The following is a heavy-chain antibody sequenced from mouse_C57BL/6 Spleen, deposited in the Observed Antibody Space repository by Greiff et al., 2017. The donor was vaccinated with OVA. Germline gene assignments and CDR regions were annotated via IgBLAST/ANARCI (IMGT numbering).Heavy chain of an antibody. CDR1: GFTFSSYT. CDR2: ISGGGGNT. J-gene: IGHJ4*01. CDR3: ARHRNPPYYSNFYYYAMDY. V-gene: IGHV5-9*01. Sequence: EVKLMESGGGLVKPGGSLKLSCAASGFTFSSYTMSWVRQTPEKRLEWVATISGGGGNTYYPDSVKGRFTISRDNAKNTLYLQMSSLRSEDTALYYCARHRNPPYYSNFYYYAMDYWGQGTSVTVSS. D-gene: IGHD2-5*01.